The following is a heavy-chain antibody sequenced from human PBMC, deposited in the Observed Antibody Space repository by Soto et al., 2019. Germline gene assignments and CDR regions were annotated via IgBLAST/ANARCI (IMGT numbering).Heavy chain of an antibody. CDR1: GFTFSSYA. CDR2: ISYDGSNK. D-gene: IGHD1-26*01. V-gene: IGHV3-30-3*01. Sequence: QVQLVESGGGVVQPGRSLRLSCAASGFTFSSYAMHWVRQAPGKGLEWVAVISYDGSNKYYADSVKGRFTISRDNSKNTLYLQMNSLRAEDTAVYYCARDGAWGNPQGSRGYFDLWGRGTLVTVSS. CDR3: ARDGAWGNPQGSRGYFDL. J-gene: IGHJ2*01.